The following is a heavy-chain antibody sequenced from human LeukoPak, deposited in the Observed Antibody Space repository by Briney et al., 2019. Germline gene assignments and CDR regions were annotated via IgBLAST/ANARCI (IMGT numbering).Heavy chain of an antibody. CDR1: GFIVSSNH. Sequence: GGSLRLSCAASGFIVSSNHINWVRQTPAKGLEWVSITYSGDTTYYVDSVKGRFTISRDNSKNTLYLQMNSLRVEDTAVYYCARERPGSRVLDYWGQGNVVTVSS. CDR3: ARERPGSRVLDY. V-gene: IGHV3-66*01. D-gene: IGHD3-10*01. J-gene: IGHJ4*02. CDR2: TYSGDTT.